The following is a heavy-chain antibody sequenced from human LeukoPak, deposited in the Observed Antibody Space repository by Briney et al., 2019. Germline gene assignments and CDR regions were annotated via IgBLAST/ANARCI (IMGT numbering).Heavy chain of an antibody. CDR2: ISRSGDT. Sequence: PSETLSLTCRVSGDSISSYAWSWIRRPPGKGLEWIGDISRSGDTKYSPSLKSRLTISVDMSKNQFSLKLRSVTAADTAVYYCAKDRGGGRDAFDIWGQGTVVTVSS. D-gene: IGHD3-10*01. CDR3: AKDRGGGRDAFDI. CDR1: GDSISSYA. V-gene: IGHV4-59*01. J-gene: IGHJ3*02.